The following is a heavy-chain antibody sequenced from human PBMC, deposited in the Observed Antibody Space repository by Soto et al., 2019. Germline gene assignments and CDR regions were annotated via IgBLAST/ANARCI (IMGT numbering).Heavy chain of an antibody. CDR1: GFTFSSYW. Sequence: GGSLRLSCAASGFTFSSYWMHWVRQAPGKGLVWVSRINSDGSSTSYADSVKGRFTISRDNAKNTLYLQMNSLRAEDTAVYYCARAHSSSWGTKFGYYYGMDVWGQGTTVTVSS. CDR2: INSDGSST. J-gene: IGHJ6*02. CDR3: ARAHSSSWGTKFGYYYGMDV. V-gene: IGHV3-74*01. D-gene: IGHD6-13*01.